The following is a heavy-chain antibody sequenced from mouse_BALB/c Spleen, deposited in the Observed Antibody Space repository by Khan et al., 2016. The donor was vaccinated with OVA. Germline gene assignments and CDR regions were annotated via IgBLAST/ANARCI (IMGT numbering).Heavy chain of an antibody. CDR3: ARNYDYDEGLAY. J-gene: IGHJ3*01. CDR2: VWSGGST. V-gene: IGHV2-2*02. D-gene: IGHD2-4*01. Sequence: QVRLQQSGPGLVQPSQSLSITCTVSGFSLNHYGVHWVRQSPGKGLEWLGVVWSGGSTDYNAAFISRLSISKDISESQVFFKMNSLQPNDTAIYYCARNYDYDEGLAYWGQGTLVTVSA. CDR1: GFSLNHYG.